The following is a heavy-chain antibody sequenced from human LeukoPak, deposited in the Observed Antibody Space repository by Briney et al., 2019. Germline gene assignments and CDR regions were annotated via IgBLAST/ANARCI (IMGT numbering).Heavy chain of an antibody. J-gene: IGHJ4*02. CDR2: IKQDGTEK. V-gene: IGHV3-7*01. CDR1: GGSISSYY. Sequence: PSETLSLTCTVSGGSISSYYWSWIRQPPGKGLEWVANIKQDGTEKYYVDSVKGRFTISRDYARNSLYLQLNSLRAEDTAVYYCARLSEMFRGPQVIYYFDYWGQGTLVTVSS. CDR3: ARLSEMFRGPQVIYYFDY. D-gene: IGHD3-10*01.